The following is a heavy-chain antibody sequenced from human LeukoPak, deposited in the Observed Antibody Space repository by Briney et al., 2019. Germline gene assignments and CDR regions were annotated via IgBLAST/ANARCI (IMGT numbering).Heavy chain of an antibody. Sequence: SVTLSLTCTVSGGSISSGGYYWSWIRQPPGKGLEWIGYIYNSGNTNYNPSLKSRVTISIDTSKNQFSLRLSSVTAADTAVYYCARIGIAVVTPYFEYWGQGTLVTVSS. J-gene: IGHJ4*02. D-gene: IGHD2-21*02. CDR3: ARIGIAVVTPYFEY. V-gene: IGHV4-61*08. CDR1: GGSISSGGYY. CDR2: IYNSGNT.